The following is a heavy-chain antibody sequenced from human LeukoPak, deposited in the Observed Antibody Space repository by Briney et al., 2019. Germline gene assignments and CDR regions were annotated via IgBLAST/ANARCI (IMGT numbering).Heavy chain of an antibody. CDR2: IIPIFGTA. J-gene: IGHJ4*02. Sequence: SVKVSCKASGGTFSSYAISWVRQAPGQGLEWMGGIIPIFGTANYAQKFQGRVTITTDESTSTAYMELSSRRSEDTAVYYCATGVTTVGKYYFDYWGQGTLVTVSS. D-gene: IGHD4-11*01. V-gene: IGHV1-69*05. CDR3: ATGVTTVGKYYFDY. CDR1: GGTFSSYA.